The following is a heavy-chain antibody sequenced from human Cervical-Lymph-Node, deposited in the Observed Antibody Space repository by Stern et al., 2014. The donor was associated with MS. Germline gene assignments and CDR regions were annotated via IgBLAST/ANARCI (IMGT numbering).Heavy chain of an antibody. D-gene: IGHD4-17*01. J-gene: IGHJ3*02. CDR2: INTNTGNP. CDR1: GYTFTSYA. CDR3: I. V-gene: IGHV7-4-1*01. Sequence: QVQLVQSGSELKKPGASVKVSCKASGYTFTSYAMNWVRQAPGQGLEWMGWINTNTGNPTYAQGFTGRFVFSLETSVSTAYYCARDIATVTQDDAFDIWGQGTMVTVSS.